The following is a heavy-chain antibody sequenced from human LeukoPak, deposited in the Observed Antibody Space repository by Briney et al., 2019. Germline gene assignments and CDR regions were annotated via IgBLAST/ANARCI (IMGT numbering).Heavy chain of an antibody. V-gene: IGHV4-4*07. D-gene: IGHD2-2*01. Sequence: SETLSLTCTVSGGSIGSYYWTWVRQPAGKGLEWIGRTSSSGSTNYNPSLKSRVTMSVDTSKNQFSLKLTSVTAADTAVYYCAREGRSSTSGHWGQGTLVTVSS. CDR2: TSSSGST. J-gene: IGHJ4*02. CDR1: GGSIGSYY. CDR3: AREGRSSTSGH.